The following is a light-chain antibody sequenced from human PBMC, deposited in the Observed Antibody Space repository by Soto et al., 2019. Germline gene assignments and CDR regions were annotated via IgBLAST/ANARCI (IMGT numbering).Light chain of an antibody. Sequence: EIVLTQSPGALSLSLGERATLSCRASQSVKSSYLAWYRQKPGQTPRLLIYDASTRATGIPDRFSGSGSGTEFTLTISGLEPEDFAVYSCQQYASSPQTFGQGTKVEF. CDR1: QSVKSSY. CDR2: DAS. J-gene: IGKJ1*01. V-gene: IGKV3-20*01. CDR3: QQYASSPQT.